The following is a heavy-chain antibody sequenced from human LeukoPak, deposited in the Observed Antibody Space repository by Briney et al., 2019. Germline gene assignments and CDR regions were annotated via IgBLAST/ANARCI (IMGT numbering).Heavy chain of an antibody. J-gene: IGHJ4*02. CDR1: GHSTTRGYY. CDR2: FFQSEKS. V-gene: IGHV4-38-2*01. D-gene: IGHD3-10*02. Sequence: SETPSLTCGISGHSTTRGYYWAWFRQSPGKGPEWIATFFQSEKSFYNASLESRVFMSLDTSKSQFSLNLTSVTAADTAVYYCARVLPVPYLLDSWGQGTHVTVSS. CDR3: ARVLPVPYLLDS.